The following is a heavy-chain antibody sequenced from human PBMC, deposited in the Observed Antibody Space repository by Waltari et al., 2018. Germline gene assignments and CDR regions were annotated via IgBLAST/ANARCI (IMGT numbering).Heavy chain of an antibody. D-gene: IGHD1-26*01. CDR1: GGPSTEYS. CDR2: ISRSGST. J-gene: IGHJ5*02. CDR3: ARTWGYSPPLGWFDP. V-gene: IGHV4-34*01. Sequence: QVPLHQWGAGLLKPSETLSLTCAVSGGPSTEYSWSGVRQSPDKGLDGIGEISRSGSTNYNPSLKSRVTMSVDTIKKQFSLKLTSVTAADTAVYFCARTWGYSPPLGWFDPWGRGTRVTVSS.